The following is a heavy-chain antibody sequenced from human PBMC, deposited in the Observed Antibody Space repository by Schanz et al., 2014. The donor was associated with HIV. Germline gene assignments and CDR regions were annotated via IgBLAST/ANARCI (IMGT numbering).Heavy chain of an antibody. D-gene: IGHD3-22*01. CDR3: AREDHYDDGTYYQGAFDI. CDR1: GFTFSSYS. J-gene: IGHJ3*02. CDR2: ISLSSGTK. V-gene: IGHV3-48*02. Sequence: QLVESGGRLVKSGGSLRLSCAASGFTFSSYSMNWVRQAPGKGLEWIAHISLSSGTKYNADSVKGRFTISRDNAKASVYLQMNSLRDEDTAVYYCAREDHYDDGTYYQGAFDIWGQGTMVTVSS.